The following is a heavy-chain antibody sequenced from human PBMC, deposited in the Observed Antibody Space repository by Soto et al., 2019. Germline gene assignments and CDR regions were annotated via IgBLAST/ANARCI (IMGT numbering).Heavy chain of an antibody. Sequence: SETLSLTCSVSGGTINSGDYFWSWIRQPPGKGLEWIGSIFYTGSTYYSPSLKSRASMSMDTSKNLFSLRLRSLTAADMAVYYCAREGSHSAYNFAIGIQLWSFDRWGQGLPVTVSS. CDR1: GGTINSGDYF. CDR3: AREGSHSAYNFAIGIQLWSFDR. D-gene: IGHD1-1*01. V-gene: IGHV4-30-4*01. J-gene: IGHJ5*02. CDR2: IFYTGST.